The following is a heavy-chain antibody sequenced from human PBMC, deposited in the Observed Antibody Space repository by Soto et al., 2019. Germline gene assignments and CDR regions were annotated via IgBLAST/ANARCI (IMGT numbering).Heavy chain of an antibody. Sequence: GASVKVSCKDSGGTFSSYAISWVRQAPGQGLEWMGGIIPIFGTANYAQKFQGRVTITADESTSTAYMELSSLRSEDTAVYYCARTSIIGPPYYYGMDVWGQGTTVTVSS. J-gene: IGHJ6*02. D-gene: IGHD1-20*01. CDR3: ARTSIIGPPYYYGMDV. V-gene: IGHV1-69*13. CDR2: IIPIFGTA. CDR1: GGTFSSYA.